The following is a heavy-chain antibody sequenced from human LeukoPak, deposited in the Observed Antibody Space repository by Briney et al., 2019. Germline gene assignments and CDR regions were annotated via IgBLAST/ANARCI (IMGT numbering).Heavy chain of an antibody. CDR2: MNPNSGNT. CDR3: ARGGYSYHHFDY. V-gene: IGHV1-8*01. D-gene: IGHD5-18*01. CDR1: GYTFTSYD. Sequence: ASVEVSCKASGYTFTSYDINWVRQATGQGLEWMGWMNPNSGNTSYAQKFQGRVTMTRDTSTSTVYMELSSLRSEDTAVYYCARGGYSYHHFDYWGQGTLVTVSS. J-gene: IGHJ4*02.